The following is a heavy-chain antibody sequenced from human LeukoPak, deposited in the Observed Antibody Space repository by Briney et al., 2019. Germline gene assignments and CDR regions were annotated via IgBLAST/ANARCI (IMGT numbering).Heavy chain of an antibody. CDR1: GGTFINYV. CDR2: IVPMSGVT. D-gene: IGHD3-22*01. Sequence: SVNVSCKASGGTFINYVITWVRQAPGQGLEWMGRIVPMSGVTNYAQRFQGRVTITADKSRTTAYMELSGLSSEDTAMYYCARVQDYYDSSDSYFWLDPWGHGTLVTVSS. J-gene: IGHJ5*02. V-gene: IGHV1-69*04. CDR3: ARVQDYYDSSDSYFWLDP.